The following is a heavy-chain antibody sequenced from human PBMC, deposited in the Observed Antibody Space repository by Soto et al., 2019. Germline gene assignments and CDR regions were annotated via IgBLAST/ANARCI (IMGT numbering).Heavy chain of an antibody. J-gene: IGHJ4*02. D-gene: IGHD5-18*01. Sequence: GGSLRLSCAASGFTFSSYGMHWVRQAPGKGLEWVSVISYDGSNKYYADSVKGRFTISRDNSKNTLYLQMNSLRAEDTAVYYCASDPHTAMTQQLFCYWGQGTLVTGSS. CDR3: ASDPHTAMTQQLFCY. V-gene: IGHV3-30*03. CDR2: ISYDGSNK. CDR1: GFTFSSYG.